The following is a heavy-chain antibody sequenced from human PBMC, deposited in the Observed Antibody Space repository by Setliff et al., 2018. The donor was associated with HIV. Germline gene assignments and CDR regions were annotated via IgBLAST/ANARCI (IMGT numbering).Heavy chain of an antibody. Sequence: SVKVSCKASGYTFTSDYIHWVRQAPGQGLEWMGGIIPISGTANYAQKFQGRVTITTDESTSTAYMELSGLRSEDAAVYYCARVRYCSGGSCYGGEYWFDPWGQGTLVTVSS. V-gene: IGHV1-69*05. J-gene: IGHJ5*02. CDR1: GYTFTSDY. CDR2: IIPISGTA. D-gene: IGHD2-15*01. CDR3: ARVRYCSGGSCYGGEYWFDP.